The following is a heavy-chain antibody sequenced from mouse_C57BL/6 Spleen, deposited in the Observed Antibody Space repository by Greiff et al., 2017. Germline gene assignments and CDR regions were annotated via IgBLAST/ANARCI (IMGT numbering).Heavy chain of an antibody. Sequence: VQLQQSGAELMKPGASVKLSCKATGYTFTGYWIEWVKQRPGHGLEWIGEILPGSGSTNYNEKFKGKATFTADTSSNTAYMQLNSLTTVDSAIYYCAQDCSGLRRCYAFDYWGQGTSVTVSS. V-gene: IGHV1-9*01. J-gene: IGHJ4*01. CDR3: AQDCSGLRRCYAFDY. CDR1: GYTFTGYW. CDR2: ILPGSGST. D-gene: IGHD3-2*02.